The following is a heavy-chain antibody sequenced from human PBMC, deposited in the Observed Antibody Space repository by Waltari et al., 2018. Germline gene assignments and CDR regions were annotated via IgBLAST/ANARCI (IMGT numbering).Heavy chain of an antibody. J-gene: IGHJ4*02. V-gene: IGHV3-23*01. D-gene: IGHD1-26*01. CDR3: GKEDSGSYYEYF. CDR2: ISASGSST. Sequence: EVQLLESGGGLAQPGGSLRLSCAASGFTFSNYAMTWVRQAPGKGLEWVSSISASGSSTYYPDSVQGWFTVSRDKSTDTVYLQMNSLRAEDTAVYYCGKEDSGSYYEYFWGQGTLVTVSS. CDR1: GFTFSNYA.